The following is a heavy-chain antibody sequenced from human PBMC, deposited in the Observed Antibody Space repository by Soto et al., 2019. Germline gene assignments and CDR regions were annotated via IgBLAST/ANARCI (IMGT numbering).Heavy chain of an antibody. D-gene: IGHD6-6*01. Sequence: SETLSLTCTVSGGSISSSSYYWGWIRQPPGKGLEWIGCIYYSGSTYYNPSLKSRVTISVDTSKNQFSLKLSSVTAADTAVYYCARHLYSSSSRLDPWGQGTLVTVSS. J-gene: IGHJ5*02. CDR3: ARHLYSSSSRLDP. CDR2: IYYSGST. V-gene: IGHV4-39*01. CDR1: GGSISSSSYY.